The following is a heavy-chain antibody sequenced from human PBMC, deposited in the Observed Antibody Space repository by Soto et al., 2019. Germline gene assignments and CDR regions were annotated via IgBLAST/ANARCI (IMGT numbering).Heavy chain of an antibody. CDR1: GGTFSTSL. Sequence: QVQLVQSGAEVKKPGSSVKVSCKASGGTFSTSLISWVRQAPGQGLEWMGGIIPIFGTPNYAQKFQGRVTITADESTITVYMELNTLRSEDTAMYYCARGYTEYDDHSYYFDSWGQVTQVPVSS. D-gene: IGHD1-20*01. J-gene: IGHJ4*02. CDR2: IIPIFGTP. CDR3: ARGYTEYDDHSYYFDS. V-gene: IGHV1-69*01.